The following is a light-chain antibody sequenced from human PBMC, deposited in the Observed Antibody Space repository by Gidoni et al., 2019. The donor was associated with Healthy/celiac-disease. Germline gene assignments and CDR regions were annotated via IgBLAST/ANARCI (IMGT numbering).Light chain of an antibody. V-gene: IGKV1-13*02. Sequence: AVQLTQSPSSLSASLGDRVTITCRASQGISSALAWYQQKPGKAPTLLIYDASSLESGVPSRFSGSGSGTDFTLTISSLQPEDFATYYCQQFNSYPLTFXGXTKVEIK. CDR3: QQFNSYPLT. J-gene: IGKJ4*01. CDR1: QGISSA. CDR2: DAS.